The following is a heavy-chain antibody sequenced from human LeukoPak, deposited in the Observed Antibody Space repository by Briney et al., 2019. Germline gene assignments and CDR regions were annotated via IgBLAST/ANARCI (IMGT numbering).Heavy chain of an antibody. J-gene: IGHJ5*02. CDR3: ASGGIAVAGGTWFDP. CDR2: ILPIFGTA. D-gene: IGHD6-19*01. Sequence: GASVKVSCKASGGTFSSYAISWVRQAPGQGLEWMGGILPIFGTANYAQKFQGRVTITPDESTSTAYMELSSLRSEDTAVYYCASGGIAVAGGTWFDPWGQGTLVTVSS. V-gene: IGHV1-69*13. CDR1: GGTFSSYA.